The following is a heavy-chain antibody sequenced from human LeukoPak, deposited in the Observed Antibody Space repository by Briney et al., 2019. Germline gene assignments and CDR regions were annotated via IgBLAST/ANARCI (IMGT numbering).Heavy chain of an antibody. D-gene: IGHD5-18*01. Sequence: SVRACCKPARYIVTSYAISWVREAAGHRRECMGWISGYNGKRKYPQTVPCRVTMTTDTSTSTANMEMRSLRSDDTAVYYCARGYSYGSDYYYGMDVGGQGNTVTVS. CDR2: ISGYNGKR. J-gene: IGHJ6*02. CDR1: RYIVTSYA. CDR3: ARGYSYGSDYYYGMDV. V-gene: IGHV1-18*01.